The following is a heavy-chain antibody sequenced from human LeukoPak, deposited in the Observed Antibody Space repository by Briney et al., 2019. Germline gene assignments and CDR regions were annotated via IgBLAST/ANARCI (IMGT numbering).Heavy chain of an antibody. CDR1: GFIFSSNA. CDR2: ISGSGGST. D-gene: IGHD5-12*01. J-gene: IGHJ4*02. V-gene: IGHV3-23*01. CDR3: AKDRGPYSGYDSFFDF. Sequence: GGSLRLSCAASGFIFSSNAMSWVRQAPGKGLEWVSGISGSGGSTYYSDSVKGRFTISRDNSKNTLFLQMNSLRAEDTAVYYCAKDRGPYSGYDSFFDFWGQGTLVTVSS.